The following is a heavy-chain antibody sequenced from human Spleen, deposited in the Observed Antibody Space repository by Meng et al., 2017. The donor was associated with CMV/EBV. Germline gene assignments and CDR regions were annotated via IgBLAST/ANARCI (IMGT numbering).Heavy chain of an antibody. V-gene: IGHV1-2*02. J-gene: IGHJ6*02. CDR2: INPNSGGT. Sequence: ASVKVSCKASGYTFTSYDINWVRQATGQGLEWMGWINPNSGGTNYAQKFQGRVTMTRDTSSSTVYMEVSRLRSDDTAVYYCAREGEHGALVYYYGMDVWGQGTTVTVSS. CDR3: AREGEHGALVYYYGMDV. D-gene: IGHD2-8*02. CDR1: GYTFTSYD.